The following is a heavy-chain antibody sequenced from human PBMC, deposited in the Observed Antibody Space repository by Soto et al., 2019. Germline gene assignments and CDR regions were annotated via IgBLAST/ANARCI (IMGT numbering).Heavy chain of an antibody. CDR1: GYTFTSYD. V-gene: IGHV1-8*01. CDR2: MNPNSGNT. D-gene: IGHD6-6*01. CDR3: AREPIGIAARPNDDY. J-gene: IGHJ4*02. Sequence: ASVKVSCEASGYTFTSYDINWVRQATGQGLEWMGWMNPNSGNTGYAQKFQGRVTMTRNTSISTAYMELSSLRSEDTAVYYCAREPIGIAARPNDDYWGQGTLVTVSS.